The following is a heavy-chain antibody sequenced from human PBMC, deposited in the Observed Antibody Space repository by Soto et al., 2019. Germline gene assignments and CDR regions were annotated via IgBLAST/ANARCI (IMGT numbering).Heavy chain of an antibody. V-gene: IGHV1-18*04. Sequence: QAQLVQSGAEVKKPGASVQVSCKTSGYTFTNYGRTRVRQALGQGLEWMGWISTYNGDTNYAQKHQGRVPMTTDTSTITAFMELRGLRSDDTDVYYCAREDYSASFDYWGQGTLVTVSS. CDR2: ISTYNGDT. CDR3: AREDYSASFDY. D-gene: IGHD6-13*01. CDR1: GYTFTNYG. J-gene: IGHJ4*02.